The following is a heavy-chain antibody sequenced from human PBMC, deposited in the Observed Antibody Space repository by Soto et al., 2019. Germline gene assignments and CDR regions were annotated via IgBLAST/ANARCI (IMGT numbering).Heavy chain of an antibody. Sequence: SVKVSCKASGYTFTSYAMHWVRQAPVQRLEWMGWINAGNGNTKYSQKFQGRVTITRDTSASTAYMELSSLRSEDTAVYYCATTAGDIVVVPAAIYYGMDVWGQGTTVTVSS. V-gene: IGHV1-3*01. J-gene: IGHJ6*02. D-gene: IGHD2-2*01. CDR3: ATTAGDIVVVPAAIYYGMDV. CDR2: INAGNGNT. CDR1: GYTFTSYA.